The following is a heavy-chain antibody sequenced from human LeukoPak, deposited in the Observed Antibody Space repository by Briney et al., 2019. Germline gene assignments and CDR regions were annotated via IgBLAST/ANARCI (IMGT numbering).Heavy chain of an antibody. V-gene: IGHV4-4*09. J-gene: IGHJ4*02. Sequence: SETLSLTCTVSGGSSSAYYWTWIRQPPGKGLEWIGYIHPSGSTNYNPSLKSRVTMSVDTSKNQFCLRLSSVTAADTAVYYCVRPGQSDWWVYFNYWGQGAVVTVSS. CDR1: GGSSSAYY. CDR3: VRPGQSDWWVYFNY. CDR2: IHPSGST. D-gene: IGHD2-21*01.